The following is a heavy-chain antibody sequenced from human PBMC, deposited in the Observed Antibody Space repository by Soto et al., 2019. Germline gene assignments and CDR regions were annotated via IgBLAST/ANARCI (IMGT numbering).Heavy chain of an antibody. V-gene: IGHV3-74*01. D-gene: IGHD2-15*01. Sequence: GGSLRLSCAASGFTFNNYWMHWVRQAPGKGLVWVSRINSDGTSTSYADSVKGRFTISRDNAKNTLYLQMNSLRAEDTAVYYCASHHCRGGSCYGGDAFDIWGQGTMVT. J-gene: IGHJ3*02. CDR2: INSDGTST. CDR3: ASHHCRGGSCYGGDAFDI. CDR1: GFTFNNYW.